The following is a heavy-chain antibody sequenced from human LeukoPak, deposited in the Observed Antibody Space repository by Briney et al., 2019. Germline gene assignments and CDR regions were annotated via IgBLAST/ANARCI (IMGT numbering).Heavy chain of an antibody. D-gene: IGHD2-21*02. CDR1: GGTFSSYA. Sequence: ASVKVSCKASGGTFSSYAISWVRQAPGQGLEWMGRIIPIFGTANYAQTFQGRVTITTDESTSTDYMELSSLRSEDTAVYYCAREVRCGGDCYSDYWGQGTLVTVSS. CDR2: IIPIFGTA. CDR3: AREVRCGGDCYSDY. J-gene: IGHJ4*02. V-gene: IGHV1-69*05.